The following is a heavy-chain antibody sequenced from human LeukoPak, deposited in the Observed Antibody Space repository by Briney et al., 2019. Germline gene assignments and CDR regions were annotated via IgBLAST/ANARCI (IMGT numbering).Heavy chain of an antibody. CDR1: GFTFRSYA. V-gene: IGHV3-23*01. J-gene: IGHJ4*02. CDR3: ATLWFGELGLY. CDR2: ISGSGGSK. Sequence: GGSLRLSCPASGFTFRSYAMSWVRQAPGKGLEWVSAISGSGGSKYYADSVKGRFTISRDNSKNTLSLQMNSLRAEDTAVYYCATLWFGELGLYWGQGTLVSVSS. D-gene: IGHD3-10*01.